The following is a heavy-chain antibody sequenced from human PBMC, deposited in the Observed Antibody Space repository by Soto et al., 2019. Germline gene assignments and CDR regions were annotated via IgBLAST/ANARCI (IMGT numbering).Heavy chain of an antibody. Sequence: SETLSLTCAVYGGSFSGYYWSWIRQPPGKGLEWIGEINHSGSTNYNPSLKSRVTISVDTSKNQFSLKLSSVTAADTTVYYCASDHITAHAWLDPWGQGTLVTVYS. CDR1: GGSFSGYY. V-gene: IGHV4-34*01. CDR2: INHSGST. CDR3: ASDHITAHAWLDP. J-gene: IGHJ5*02. D-gene: IGHD3-10*01.